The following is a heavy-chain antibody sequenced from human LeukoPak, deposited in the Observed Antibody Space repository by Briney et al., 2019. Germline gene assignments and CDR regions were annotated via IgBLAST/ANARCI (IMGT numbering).Heavy chain of an antibody. D-gene: IGHD5-18*01. CDR2: IYYSGST. V-gene: IGHV4-59*11. Sequence: SETLSLTCTVSGGSISSHYWSWIRQPPGKGLEWIGYIYYSGSTNYNPSLKSRVTISVDTSQNQFSLKLSSVTAADTAVYYCARFFVDTARVRSWFDPWGQGTLVTVSS. CDR1: GGSISSHY. J-gene: IGHJ5*02. CDR3: ARFFVDTARVRSWFDP.